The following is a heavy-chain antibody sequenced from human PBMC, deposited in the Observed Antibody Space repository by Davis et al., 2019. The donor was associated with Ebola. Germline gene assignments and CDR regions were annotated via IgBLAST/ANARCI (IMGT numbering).Heavy chain of an antibody. J-gene: IGHJ4*02. V-gene: IGHV4-59*01. CDR1: GFTFGNYA. CDR2: IYYSGST. Sequence: ESLKISCAASGFTFGNYAMNWVRQPPGKGLEWIGYIYYSGSTNYNPSLKSRVTISVDTSKNQFSLKLSSVTAADTAVYYCARDPNYWGQGTLVTVSS. CDR3: ARDPNY.